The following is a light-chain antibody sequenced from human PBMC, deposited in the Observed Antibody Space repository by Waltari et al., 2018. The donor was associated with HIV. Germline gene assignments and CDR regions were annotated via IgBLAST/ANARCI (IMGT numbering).Light chain of an antibody. CDR3: HQYGSSPPFI. J-gene: IGKJ2*01. CDR2: GAS. V-gene: IGKV3-20*01. CDR1: QTISSTS. Sequence: IVLTQSPDTLSLSPGDTAVLSCKSSQTISSTSLAWYQQNPGQAPRLLMYGASTRATGFPDRFRGSWSGTDFTLTISRLEPEDFAVYFCHQYGSSPPFIFGQGTKLEVK.